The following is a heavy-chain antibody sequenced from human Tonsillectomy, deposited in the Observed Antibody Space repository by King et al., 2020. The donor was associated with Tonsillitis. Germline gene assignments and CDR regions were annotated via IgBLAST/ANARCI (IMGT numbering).Heavy chain of an antibody. CDR3: ARIKLGAPPQDVFDV. D-gene: IGHD1-26*01. CDR2: IRQDGNSK. J-gene: IGHJ3*01. Sequence: VQLVESGGGLVQPGGSLRLSCAASGFTISNYWMSWVRQAPGKGLEWVANIRQDGNSKYYVDSVKGRFTISRDNAKNSLYLQTNSLRDEDTAVYFCARIKLGAPPQDVFDVWGLGTLVTVSS. CDR1: GFTISNYW. V-gene: IGHV3-7*01.